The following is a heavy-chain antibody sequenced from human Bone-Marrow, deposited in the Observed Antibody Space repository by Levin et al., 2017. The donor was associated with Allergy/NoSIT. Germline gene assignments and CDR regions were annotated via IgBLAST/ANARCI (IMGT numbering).Heavy chain of an antibody. CDR2: INSDGSNR. Sequence: GGSLRLSCAASGFSFSSYWMQWVRQAPGKGLVWVSRINSDGSNRGYADSVKGRFTISRDNAKNTVDLQLNSLRAEDTAIYYCAKDLKDAFDIWGQGTMVTVSS. V-gene: IGHV3-74*01. CDR1: GFSFSSYW. CDR3: AKDLKDAFDI. J-gene: IGHJ3*02.